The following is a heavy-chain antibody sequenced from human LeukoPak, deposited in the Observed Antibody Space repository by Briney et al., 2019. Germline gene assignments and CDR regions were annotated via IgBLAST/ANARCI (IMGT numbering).Heavy chain of an antibody. V-gene: IGHV4-31*03. CDR1: GGSISSGDYY. J-gene: IGHJ4*02. CDR2: IYNSGGT. D-gene: IGHD3-10*01. Sequence: SETLSLTCTVSGGSISSGDYYWSWIRQRPGKGLEWIGYIYNSGGTYYNPSLKSRITISVDTSKNQFSLKLSSVTAADTAVYYRARAHYGSGLGYWGQGTLVTVSS. CDR3: ARAHYGSGLGY.